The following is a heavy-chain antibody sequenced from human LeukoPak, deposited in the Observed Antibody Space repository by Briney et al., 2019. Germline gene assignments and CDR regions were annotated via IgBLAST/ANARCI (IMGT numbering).Heavy chain of an antibody. CDR1: GGSINSGGYY. D-gene: IGHD4-17*01. Sequence: PSETLSLTCTVSGGSINSGGYYWSWIRQHPGKGLEWIGYIFRSGNTYFNPSLKTPFTISIDTSKNQFSLKLSSATATDTAVYFCAREVAATTRFDHWGQGTLVTVSS. V-gene: IGHV4-31*01. J-gene: IGHJ4*02. CDR2: IFRSGNT. CDR3: AREVAATTRFDH.